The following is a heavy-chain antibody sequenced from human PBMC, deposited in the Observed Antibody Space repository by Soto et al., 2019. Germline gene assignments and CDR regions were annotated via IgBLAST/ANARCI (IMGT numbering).Heavy chain of an antibody. J-gene: IGHJ5*02. V-gene: IGHV4-30-2*01. CDR1: GAPISWDGLS. D-gene: IGHD2-2*01. CDR2: FDHGMRS. Sequence: PSETLSLTCATSGAPISWDGLSWNWIGPPPGQDLVWIGYFDHGMRSYYNPSLRSLVTISVDRSSTQFSLKMSSVTAAYTAVYYCARGRVVVPAGVMFNGLDPWGQGALVTVSS. CDR3: ARGRVVVPAGVMFNGLDP.